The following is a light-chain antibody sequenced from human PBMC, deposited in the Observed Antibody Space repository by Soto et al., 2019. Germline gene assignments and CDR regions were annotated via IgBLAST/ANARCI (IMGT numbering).Light chain of an antibody. Sequence: EIVMTQSPATLSVSSGERVSLSFRASQSVNSKLAWYQQKPGQAPRLLIYGASTRATGIPARFSGSGSGTEFTLTIRSLQSEDFAVYFCQQYNNWPPINFGQGKRREIK. CDR2: GAS. J-gene: IGKJ5*01. CDR1: QSVNSK. CDR3: QQYNNWPPIN. V-gene: IGKV3-15*01.